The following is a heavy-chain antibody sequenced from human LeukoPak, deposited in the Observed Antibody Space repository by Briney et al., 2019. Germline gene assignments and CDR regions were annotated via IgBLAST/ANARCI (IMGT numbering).Heavy chain of an antibody. D-gene: IGHD3-22*01. CDR1: GGSISSGGYY. V-gene: IGHV4-31*03. J-gene: IGHJ2*01. CDR2: IYYRGST. CDR3: ARGFSYYYDSSGTKDNWYFDL. Sequence: SETLSLTCTVSGGSISSGGYYWRWIRQHPGKGLEWIGYIYYRGSTYYNPSLKSRVTISVDTSKNQFSLKLSSVTAADTAVYYCARGFSYYYDSSGTKDNWYFDLWGRGTLVTVSS.